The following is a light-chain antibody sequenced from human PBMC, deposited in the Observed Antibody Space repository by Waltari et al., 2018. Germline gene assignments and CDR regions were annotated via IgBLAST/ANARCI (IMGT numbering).Light chain of an antibody. CDR2: RVS. Sequence: EVVMTQSPLSLPVTLGQPASISCKSSQSLVHSDGNTHLNWFQQRPGQSPRRLFYRVSSWESGVPDRFSGSGSGTDFTLKISRVEAEDVGVYYCMQGTHWPYTFGQGTRLDIK. CDR1: QSLVHSDGNTH. V-gene: IGKV2-30*02. CDR3: MQGTHWPYT. J-gene: IGKJ2*01.